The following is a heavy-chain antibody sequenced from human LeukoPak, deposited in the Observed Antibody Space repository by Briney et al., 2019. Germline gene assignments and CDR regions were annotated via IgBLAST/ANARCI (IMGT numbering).Heavy chain of an antibody. Sequence: GGSLRLSCAASEFTFSNYAMRWVRQVPGKGLEWVSGISGSGDSTYYADSVKGRFTISRDNPKNTLYLQMNSLRAEDTAVYYCARRSGIAVAGAFDYWGQGTLVTVSS. D-gene: IGHD6-19*01. J-gene: IGHJ4*02. V-gene: IGHV3-23*01. CDR1: EFTFSNYA. CDR3: ARRSGIAVAGAFDY. CDR2: ISGSGDST.